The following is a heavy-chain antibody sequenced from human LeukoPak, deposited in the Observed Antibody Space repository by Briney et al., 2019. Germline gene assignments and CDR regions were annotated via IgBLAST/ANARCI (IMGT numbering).Heavy chain of an antibody. CDR3: TTHYYYGSGSYYP. V-gene: IGHV3-72*01. D-gene: IGHD3-10*01. Sequence: GGSLRLSCAASGFTFSDHYMDWVRQAPWKGLEWVGRIANKANSYTTEYAASVKGRFTISRDDSKNSLYLQMNSLKTEDTAVYYCTTHYYYGSGSYYPWGQGTLVTVSS. CDR1: GFTFSDHY. CDR2: IANKANSYTT. J-gene: IGHJ5*02.